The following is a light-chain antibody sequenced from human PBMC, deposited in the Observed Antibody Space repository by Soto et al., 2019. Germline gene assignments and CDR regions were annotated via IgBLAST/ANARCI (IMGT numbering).Light chain of an antibody. J-gene: IGLJ2*01. CDR1: SSDVGAYNY. V-gene: IGLV2-8*01. Sequence: QSALTQPPSASGSPGQSVTISCTGTSSDVGAYNYVSWYQQHPGKAPELMIYEVTKRPSGLPDRFSGSKSGNTASLTVSGLQAEDEADYSCSSYAGNNYSVVFGGGTKLTVL. CDR2: EVT. CDR3: SSYAGNNYSVV.